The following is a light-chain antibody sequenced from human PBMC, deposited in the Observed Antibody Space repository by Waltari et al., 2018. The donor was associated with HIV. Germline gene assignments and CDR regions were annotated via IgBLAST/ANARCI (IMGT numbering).Light chain of an antibody. CDR3: ASFTGDNTVM. J-gene: IGLJ3*02. V-gene: IGLV2-14*03. CDR2: DVD. Sequence: AVTQPASVSGLPGQSTTISCTGDDSDFGLYNFVSWYQQHSGKPPNLILYDVDSRASGVSDRFSGAMSDNTASLTISGLRAEDEAHYYCASFTGDNTVMFGGGTEVTVL. CDR1: DSDFGLYNF.